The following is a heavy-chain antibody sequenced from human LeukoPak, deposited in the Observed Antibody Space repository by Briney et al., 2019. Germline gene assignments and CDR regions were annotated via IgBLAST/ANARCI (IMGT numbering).Heavy chain of an antibody. CDR3: ARGLGMASSSPDY. Sequence: APVKVSCKASGGTFSSYAICWVRQAPGQGLEWMGGIIPIFGTANYAQKFQGRVTITTDESTSTAYMELSSLRSEDTAVYYCARGLGMASSSPDYWGQGTLVTVSS. CDR2: IIPIFGTA. D-gene: IGHD6-6*01. J-gene: IGHJ4*02. V-gene: IGHV1-69*05. CDR1: GGTFSSYA.